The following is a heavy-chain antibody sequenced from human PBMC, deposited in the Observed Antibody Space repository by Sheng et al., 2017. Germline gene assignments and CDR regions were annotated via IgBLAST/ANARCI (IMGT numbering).Heavy chain of an antibody. CDR1: GYSFTPYY. CDR3: TRGVLVRGGIGYFDY. J-gene: IGHJ4*02. D-gene: IGHD2-21*01. CDR2: VIPNSGGT. V-gene: IGHV1-2*02. Sequence: QVQLVQSGAEVKKPGASVKVSCEASGYSFTPYYIHWVRQAPGQGLEWMGWVIPNSGGTNYAQKFQGRVSMTRDTSISTAYMELRSLRSDDTAVYYCTRGVLVRGGIGYFDYWGQGTLVTV.